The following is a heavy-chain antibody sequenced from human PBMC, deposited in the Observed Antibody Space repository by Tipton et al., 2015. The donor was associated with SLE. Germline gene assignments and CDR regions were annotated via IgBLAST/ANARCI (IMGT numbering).Heavy chain of an antibody. CDR1: GGSFSVYY. V-gene: IGHV4-34*01. Sequence: TLSLTCAVYGGSFSVYYWTWIRQPPGKGLEWIGEINHGGSTNYNPSLKSRVTISIDTSKNQFSLNLSSVTAADTAVYYCARDTRDWFLSESWGQGALVTVSS. CDR3: ARDTRDWFLSES. CDR2: INHGGST. J-gene: IGHJ4*02. D-gene: IGHD3-9*01.